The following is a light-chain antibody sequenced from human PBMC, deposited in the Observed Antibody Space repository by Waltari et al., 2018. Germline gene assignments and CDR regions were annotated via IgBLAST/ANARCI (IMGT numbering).Light chain of an antibody. Sequence: AIRITQSPSSLSASTGDRVTISCRASQGIGSYLAWYQQKPGRAPNLLIYAASTFQSGVPSRFSGGGSGTDFTLTITCLQSEDFATYYCQQYNSFPWTFGQGTKVEIK. CDR2: AAS. CDR3: QQYNSFPWT. V-gene: IGKV1-8*01. CDR1: QGIGSY. J-gene: IGKJ1*01.